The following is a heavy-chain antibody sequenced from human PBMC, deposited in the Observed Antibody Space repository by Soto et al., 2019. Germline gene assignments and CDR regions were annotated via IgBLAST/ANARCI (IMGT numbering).Heavy chain of an antibody. CDR2: IYYSGST. Sequence: SETLSLTCAVSGGSISRYYWNWIRQPPGKGLEWIGYIYYSGSTNYNPSLKSRVTISVDKSKIQFSLQLMSLSAADTAVYYCGRLEGLATISYYFDYWGQGALVTVSS. D-gene: IGHD3-9*01. J-gene: IGHJ4*02. CDR1: GGSISRYY. CDR3: GRLEGLATISYYFDY. V-gene: IGHV4-59*08.